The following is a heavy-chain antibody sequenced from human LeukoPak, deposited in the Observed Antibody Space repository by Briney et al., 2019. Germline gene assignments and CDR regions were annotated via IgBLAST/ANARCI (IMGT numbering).Heavy chain of an antibody. V-gene: IGHV4-39*01. CDR1: GGSISSSSYY. J-gene: IGHJ6*03. CDR3: ARQRADYFYHYLDV. CDR2: VYYGGNT. Sequence: SETLSLTCTVSGGSISSSSYYWGWIRRPPGKGLEWIGNVYYGGNTFYNSSLERRVTISVDMSKNQFSLKLTSLTAADTAVYYCARQRADYFYHYLDVWGKGTSVTVSS.